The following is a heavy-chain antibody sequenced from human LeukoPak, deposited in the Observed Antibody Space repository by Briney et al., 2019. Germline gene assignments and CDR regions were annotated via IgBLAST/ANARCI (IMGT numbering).Heavy chain of an antibody. CDR3: ARGSPYYYDSPDAFDI. CDR1: GFTFSSYA. CDR2: ISYDGSNK. D-gene: IGHD3-22*01. Sequence: GGSLRLSCAASGFTFSSYAMHWVRQAPGKGLEWVAVISYDGSNKYYADSVKGRFTISRNNSKNTLYLQMNSLRAEDTAVYYCARGSPYYYDSPDAFDIWGQGTMVTVSS. V-gene: IGHV3-30*04. J-gene: IGHJ3*02.